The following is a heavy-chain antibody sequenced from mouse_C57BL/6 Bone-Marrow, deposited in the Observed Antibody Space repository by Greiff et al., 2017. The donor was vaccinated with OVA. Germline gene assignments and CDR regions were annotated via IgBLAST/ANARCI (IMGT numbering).Heavy chain of an antibody. CDR3: AREGYDYYGSSP. CDR1: GYAFSSSW. D-gene: IGHD1-1*01. CDR2: LYPGDGDT. V-gene: IGHV1-82*01. J-gene: IGHJ2*01. Sequence: VQLVESGPELVKPGASVKISCKASGYAFSSSWMNWVKQRPGKGLEWIGRLYPGDGDTNYNGKFKGKATLTADKSSSTAYMQLSSLTSEDSAVYFCAREGYDYYGSSPWGQGTTLTVSS.